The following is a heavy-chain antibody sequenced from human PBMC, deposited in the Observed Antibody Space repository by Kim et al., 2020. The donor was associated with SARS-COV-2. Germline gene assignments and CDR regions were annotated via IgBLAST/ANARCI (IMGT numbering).Heavy chain of an antibody. V-gene: IGHV3-23*01. CDR1: GFTFTSYA. Sequence: GGSLRLSCAASGFTFTSYAMNWVRLAPGKGLEWVSTITSGGGVTYYADSVKGRFTISRDNSKNTLYLQMNSLRAEDTAIYYCAKSDLLDYWGQGTRVTVS. J-gene: IGHJ4*02. D-gene: IGHD2-21*02. CDR2: ITSGGGVT. CDR3: AKSDLLDY.